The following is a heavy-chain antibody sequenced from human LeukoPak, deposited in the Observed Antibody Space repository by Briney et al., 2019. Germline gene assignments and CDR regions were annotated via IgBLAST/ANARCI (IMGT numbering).Heavy chain of an antibody. Sequence: GGSLRLSCAASGFTFSSYEMNWVRQAPGKGLEWVSYISSSGSTNYYGDSVKGRFTISRDNAKNSLYLQMNSLRAEDTAVYYCARDGDGPGKTDWYFDLWGRGTLVIVSS. CDR2: ISSSGSTN. D-gene: IGHD3-10*01. CDR1: GFTFSSYE. J-gene: IGHJ2*01. CDR3: ARDGDGPGKTDWYFDL. V-gene: IGHV3-48*03.